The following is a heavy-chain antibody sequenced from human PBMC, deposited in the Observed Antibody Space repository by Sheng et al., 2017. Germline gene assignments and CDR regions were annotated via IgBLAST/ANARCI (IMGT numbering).Heavy chain of an antibody. J-gene: IGHJ4*02. CDR1: GFTFSSYE. CDR2: ISSSGTTI. D-gene: IGHD6-13*01. V-gene: IGHV3-48*03. CDR3: ARDDSWGLDC. Sequence: EVQLVESGGGLVQPGGSLRLSCAASGFTFSSYEMNWVRQAPGKGLEWVSYISSSGTTIYYADSVKGRFTISRDNAKNSLYLQMYSLRAEDTAFYYCARDDSWGLDCWGQGTLVTVSS.